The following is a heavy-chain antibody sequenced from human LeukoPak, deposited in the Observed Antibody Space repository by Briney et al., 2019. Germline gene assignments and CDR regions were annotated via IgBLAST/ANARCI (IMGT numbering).Heavy chain of an antibody. Sequence: SETLSLTCTVSGGSISSYYWSWIRQPPGKGLEWIGYIYYSGSTNYNPSLKSRVTISVDTSKNQFSLKLSSVTAADTAVYYCARLHPSGHYPCWFDPWGQGTLVTVSS. CDR1: GGSISSYY. J-gene: IGHJ5*02. V-gene: IGHV4-59*08. CDR3: ARLHPSGHYPCWFDP. CDR2: IYYSGST. D-gene: IGHD3-9*01.